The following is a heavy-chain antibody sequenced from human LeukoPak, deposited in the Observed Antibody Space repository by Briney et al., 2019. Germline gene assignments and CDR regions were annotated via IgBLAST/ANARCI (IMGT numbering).Heavy chain of an antibody. J-gene: IGHJ4*02. CDR2: ISSSSTYI. Sequence: GGSLRLSCAASGFTFSSYSMHWVRQAPGKGLEWVSSISSSSTYINYADSVKGRFTISRDNAKNSLYLQMNSLRAEDTAVYYCARDRSPRNFDYWGQGTLVTVSS. CDR3: ARDRSPRNFDY. V-gene: IGHV3-21*01. CDR1: GFTFSSYS.